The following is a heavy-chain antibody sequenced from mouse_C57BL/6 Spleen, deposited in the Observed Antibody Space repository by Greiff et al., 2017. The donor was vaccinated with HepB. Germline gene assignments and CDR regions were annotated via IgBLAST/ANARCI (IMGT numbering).Heavy chain of an antibody. CDR1: GYAFSSSW. D-gene: IGHD4-1*01. V-gene: IGHV1-82*01. CDR2: IYPGDGDT. J-gene: IGHJ2*01. Sequence: VKLQQSGPELVKPGASVKISCKASGYAFSSSWMNWVKQRPGKGLEWIGRIYPGDGDTNYNGKFKGKATLTADKSSSTAYMQLSSLTSEDSAVYFCARGLGRGYWGQGTTLTVSS. CDR3: ARGLGRGY.